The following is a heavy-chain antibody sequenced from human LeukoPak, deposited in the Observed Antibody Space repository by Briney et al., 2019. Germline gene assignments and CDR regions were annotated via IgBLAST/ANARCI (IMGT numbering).Heavy chain of an antibody. D-gene: IGHD4-17*01. CDR1: GGSISSYY. V-gene: IGHV4-59*01. J-gene: IGHJ4*02. CDR2: IYYSGSS. Sequence: SGTPSLTCAVSGGSISSYYWSWIRQPPGKGLEWIGYIYYSGSSNYNASLESRVTISVDTSKNQFSLKLSSVTAADTAVYYCARGAWYGDYEDYWGQGTLVTVSS. CDR3: ARGAWYGDYEDY.